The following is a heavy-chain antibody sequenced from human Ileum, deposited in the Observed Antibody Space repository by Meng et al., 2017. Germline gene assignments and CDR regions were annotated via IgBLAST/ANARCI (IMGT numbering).Heavy chain of an antibody. CDR1: GFTFSSYD. CDR2: TSYVGTNE. Sequence: VGSGGGVVQPGRVLRLSGAASGFTFSSYDMHWVRQAPGKGLEWVAVTSYVGTNEFYADSVRGRFTISGDKYKNTLYLQMNSLRAEDTAVYYCARDWLGQYFDYWGQGTLVTVSS. V-gene: IGHV3-30*07. CDR3: ARDWLGQYFDY. D-gene: IGHD3-10*01. J-gene: IGHJ4*02.